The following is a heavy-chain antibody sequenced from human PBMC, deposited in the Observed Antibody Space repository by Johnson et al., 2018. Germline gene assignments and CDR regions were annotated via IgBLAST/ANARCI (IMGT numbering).Heavy chain of an antibody. Sequence: VQLVESGGGVVQPGRSLRLSCAASGFTFSSYGMHWVRQAPGKGLEWVAVIWYDGSNKYYADSVKGRFTLSRDNSKNTLYLQMNSLRAEETAVYYCARDWGGSGSYLFAFDIWGQGTMVTVSS. J-gene: IGHJ3*02. D-gene: IGHD1-26*01. CDR2: IWYDGSNK. CDR3: ARDWGGSGSYLFAFDI. V-gene: IGHV3-33*01. CDR1: GFTFSSYG.